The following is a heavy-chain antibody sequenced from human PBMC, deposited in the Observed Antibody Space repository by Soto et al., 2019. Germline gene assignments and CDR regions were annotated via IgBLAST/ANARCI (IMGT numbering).Heavy chain of an antibody. Sequence: QVQLVQSGVEVKKPGASVKVSCKASGYTFTNYAISWVRQAPGRGLEWMGWVNTYNGNPYYAQIFQGRVTMTTDTSTGTAYMELRSLKSDDSAVYYCARDSQYSTDWQRFDSWGQGTLVTVSS. CDR2: VNTYNGNP. D-gene: IGHD6-6*01. CDR3: ARDSQYSTDWQRFDS. J-gene: IGHJ4*02. CDR1: GYTFTNYA. V-gene: IGHV1-18*01.